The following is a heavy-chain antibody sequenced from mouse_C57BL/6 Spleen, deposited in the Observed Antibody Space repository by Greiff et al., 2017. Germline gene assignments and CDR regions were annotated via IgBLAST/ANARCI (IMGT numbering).Heavy chain of an antibody. CDR2: INPNNGGT. CDR3: ARSEPRGSYFDY. CDR1: GYTFTDYN. V-gene: IGHV1-22*01. Sequence: VQLQQFGPELVKPGASVKMSCKASGYTFTDYNMHWVKQSHGKSLEWIGYINPNNGGTSYNQKFKGKATLTVNKSSSTAYMELRSLTSEDSAVYYCARSEPRGSYFDYWGQGTTLTVSS. J-gene: IGHJ2*01.